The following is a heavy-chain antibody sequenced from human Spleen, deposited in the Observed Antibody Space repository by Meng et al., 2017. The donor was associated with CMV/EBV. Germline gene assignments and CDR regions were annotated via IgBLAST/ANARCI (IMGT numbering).Heavy chain of an antibody. D-gene: IGHD5-24*01. Sequence: ASVKVSCKASEYSFTSYGITWVRQGPGQGLEWVGWISPCNGNTNYAQKFQGRVTMTRDTSINTAYMDLSRLRSDDAALYYCARGDGWTYYGLDVWGQGTTVTVSS. V-gene: IGHV1-18*01. J-gene: IGHJ6*02. CDR2: ISPCNGNT. CDR1: EYSFTSYG. CDR3: ARGDGWTYYGLDV.